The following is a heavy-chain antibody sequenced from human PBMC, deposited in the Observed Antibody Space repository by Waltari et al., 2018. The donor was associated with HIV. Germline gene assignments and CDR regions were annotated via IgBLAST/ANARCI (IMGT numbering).Heavy chain of an antibody. D-gene: IGHD2-8*01. V-gene: IGHV3-74*01. CDR3: ARDLSGPNGFPVGCDY. J-gene: IGHJ4*02. CDR2: INSDGSST. CDR1: GLPFSSYW. Sequence: EVQLVESGGGLVQPGGSLRLSCAASGLPFSSYWMHWVRQAPGKGLVWVSRINSDGSSTSYADSVKGRFTISRDNAKNTLYLQMNSLRAEDTAVYYCARDLSGPNGFPVGCDYWGQGTLVTVSS.